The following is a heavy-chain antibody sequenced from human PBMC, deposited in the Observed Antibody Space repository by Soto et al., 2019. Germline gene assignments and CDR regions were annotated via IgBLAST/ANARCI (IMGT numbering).Heavy chain of an antibody. Sequence: QVQLVQSGAEVKKPGSSVKVSCKASGGTFSSYAISWVRQAPGQGLEWMGGIIHIFGTANYAQKFQGRVTITADESTSTADMELSSLRSEDTAVYYWARQASSGPGDYWGQGTLVTVSS. CDR2: IIHIFGTA. CDR3: ARQASSGPGDY. D-gene: IGHD6-19*01. V-gene: IGHV1-69*12. CDR1: GGTFSSYA. J-gene: IGHJ4*02.